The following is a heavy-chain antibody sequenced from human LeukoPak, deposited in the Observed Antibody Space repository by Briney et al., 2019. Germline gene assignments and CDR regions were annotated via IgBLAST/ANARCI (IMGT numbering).Heavy chain of an antibody. CDR3: ARFASYGYYFDY. Sequence: SETLSLTCTVSGASISTYYWGWIRQPPGKGLEWIAYTYYSGNTNQNPSLKSRVTISVDISKNQFSLKLSSVTAADTAVYYCARFASYGYYFDYWGQGTLVTVSS. V-gene: IGHV4-59*01. CDR2: TYYSGNT. CDR1: GASISTYY. D-gene: IGHD5-18*01. J-gene: IGHJ4*02.